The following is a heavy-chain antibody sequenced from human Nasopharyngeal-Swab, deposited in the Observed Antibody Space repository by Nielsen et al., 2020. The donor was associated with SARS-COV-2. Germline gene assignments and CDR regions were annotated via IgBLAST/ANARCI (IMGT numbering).Heavy chain of an antibody. CDR2: IGIAGDP. Sequence: GGSLRLSCAASGFTFSSYGMHWVRQVTGKGLEWVSAIGIAGDPYYAGSVKGRFTISRENAKNSLYLQMNSLRAGDTAVYYCARGGRGSQYYMDVWGKGTTVTVSS. D-gene: IGHD1-26*01. CDR1: GFTFSSYG. CDR3: ARGGRGSQYYMDV. J-gene: IGHJ6*03. V-gene: IGHV3-13*05.